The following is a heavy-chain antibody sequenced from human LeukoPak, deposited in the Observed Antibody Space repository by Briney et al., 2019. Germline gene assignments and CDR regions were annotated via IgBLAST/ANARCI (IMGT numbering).Heavy chain of an antibody. J-gene: IGHJ6*02. CDR3: ARDGGVVVVPAAMDV. Sequence: SQTLSLTCTVSGGSISSGDYYWSWIRQPAGKGLEWIGRIYTSGSTNYNPSLKSRVTMSVDTSKNQFSLKLSSVTAADTAVYYCARDGGVVVVPAAMDVWGQGTTVTVSS. CDR2: IYTSGST. CDR1: GGSISSGDYY. V-gene: IGHV4-61*02. D-gene: IGHD2-2*01.